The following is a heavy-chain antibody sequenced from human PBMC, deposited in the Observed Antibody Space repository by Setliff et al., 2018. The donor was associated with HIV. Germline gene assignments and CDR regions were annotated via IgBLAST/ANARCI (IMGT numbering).Heavy chain of an antibody. CDR2: IRGDGRDT. J-gene: IGHJ4*02. CDR1: GFSFSSNW. V-gene: IGHV3-74*01. D-gene: IGHD2-15*01. CDR3: GVSGGSSPGY. Sequence: QPGGSLRLSCAGSGFSFSSNWIHWVRQTAGKGLLWVSRIRGDGRDTTYADSVKGRFTIPRDNAKNTHYLQMTSLRPEDTAVYYCGVSGGSSPGYWGPGTLVTVPQ.